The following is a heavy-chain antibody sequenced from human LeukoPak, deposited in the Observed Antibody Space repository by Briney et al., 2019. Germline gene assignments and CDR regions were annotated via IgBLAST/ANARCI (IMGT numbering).Heavy chain of an antibody. V-gene: IGHV3-23*01. CDR2: INGDGGST. Sequence: GGSLRLSCAASGFTFSTYAMSWVRQAPGQGLEWVSSINGDGGSTYYAESVKGRLTVSRDNSKNTLYLQMDSLRAEDTAVYYCAKRPDCSTTNCFRFEYWGQGTLVTVSS. J-gene: IGHJ4*02. CDR1: GFTFSTYA. D-gene: IGHD2-2*01. CDR3: AKRPDCSTTNCFRFEY.